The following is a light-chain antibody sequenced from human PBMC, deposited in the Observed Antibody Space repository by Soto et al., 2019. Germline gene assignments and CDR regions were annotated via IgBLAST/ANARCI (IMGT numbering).Light chain of an antibody. CDR2: DAS. V-gene: IGKV3-15*01. Sequence: EIVMTQSPATLSVSPGDRATLSCRASQTIGSNLAWYQQKPGQPPRLLIYDASTRATDIPARFTGSGSGTEFTLTISSLQSEDFAVFYCQQYNNWPPTWTFGQGTKVDIK. CDR3: QQYNNWPPTWT. CDR1: QTIGSN. J-gene: IGKJ1*01.